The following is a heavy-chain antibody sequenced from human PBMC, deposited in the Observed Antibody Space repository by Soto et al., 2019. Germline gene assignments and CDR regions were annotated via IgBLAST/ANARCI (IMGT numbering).Heavy chain of an antibody. V-gene: IGHV4-34*01. J-gene: IGHJ4*02. CDR1: GGSFSGYY. D-gene: IGHD6-13*01. CDR2: INHSGST. CDR3: ARGQTAEAGSPNFDY. Sequence: SETLSLTCAVYGGSFSGYYWSWIRQPPGKGLEWIGEINHSGSTNYNPSLKSRVTISVDTSKNQFSLKLSSVTAADTAVYYCARGQTAEAGSPNFDYCGQRTLVTVSS.